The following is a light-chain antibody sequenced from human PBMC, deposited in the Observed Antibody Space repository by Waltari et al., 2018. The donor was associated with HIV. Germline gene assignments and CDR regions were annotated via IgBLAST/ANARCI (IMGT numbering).Light chain of an antibody. V-gene: IGKV2-30*01. CDR1: QSLVYTDGNTY. CDR2: KVS. J-gene: IGKJ2*01. CDR3: MQGTKWPYT. Sequence: VVMTQSPLSLPVTLGQSASISCWSSQSLVYTDGNTYLHSITAWHGQSPRRLIHKVSNRDSGVPDRFSGSGSDTDFTRKISRVEADDVGLYYCMQGTKWPYTFGQGTKLEI.